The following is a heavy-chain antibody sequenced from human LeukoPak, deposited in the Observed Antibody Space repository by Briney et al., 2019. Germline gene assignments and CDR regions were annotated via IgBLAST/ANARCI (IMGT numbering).Heavy chain of an antibody. J-gene: IGHJ3*02. CDR1: GFTFSSYA. V-gene: IGHV3-30-3*01. Sequence: GRSLRLSCAASGFTFSSYAMHWVRQAPGKGQEWVAVISYDGSNKYYADSVKGRFTISRDNSKNTLYLQMNSLRAEDTAVYYCARVPYYSAFDIWGQGTMVTVSS. CDR2: ISYDGSNK. D-gene: IGHD3-22*01. CDR3: ARVPYYSAFDI.